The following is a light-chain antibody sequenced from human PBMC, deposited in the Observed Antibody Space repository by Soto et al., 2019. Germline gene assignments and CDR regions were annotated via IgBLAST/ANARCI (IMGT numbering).Light chain of an antibody. Sequence: EIVMKQSPATLSVSPGERATLSCRASQSVRSNLAWYQQKPGQPPRLLIYGASTRATVIPARFSGSGSGTEFTLTISSLQSEDFAVYDCQQYNNWPPITFGQGTRLEI. CDR2: GAS. J-gene: IGKJ5*01. CDR3: QQYNNWPPIT. CDR1: QSVRSN. V-gene: IGKV3-15*01.